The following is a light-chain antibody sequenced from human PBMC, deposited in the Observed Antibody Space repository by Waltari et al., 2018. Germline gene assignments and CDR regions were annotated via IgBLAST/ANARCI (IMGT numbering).Light chain of an antibody. CDR2: AAS. CDR3: QQYKWSPAFT. CDR1: QSISSN. Sequence: EIVMTQSPATLSVSPGERATLSCRASQSISSNLAWYQQKPGQAPRLLIYAASTRAPGIPARFSGSGSGTEFTLTISSLQSEDFAVYHCQQYKWSPAFTFGPGTKVDIK. V-gene: IGKV3-15*01. J-gene: IGKJ3*01.